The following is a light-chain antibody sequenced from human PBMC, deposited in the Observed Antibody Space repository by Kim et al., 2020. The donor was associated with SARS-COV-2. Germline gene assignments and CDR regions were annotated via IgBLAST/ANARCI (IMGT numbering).Light chain of an antibody. CDR3: LQSYSTPLT. CDR1: QSINNY. Sequence: ASVGDRVTITCRASQSINNYLNWYQHQPGKAPKLLIYAASSLQSGVPSRFTGSGSGTDFTLTISSLQPEDFATYYCLQSYSTPLTFGGGTKVDIK. V-gene: IGKV1-39*01. CDR2: AAS. J-gene: IGKJ4*01.